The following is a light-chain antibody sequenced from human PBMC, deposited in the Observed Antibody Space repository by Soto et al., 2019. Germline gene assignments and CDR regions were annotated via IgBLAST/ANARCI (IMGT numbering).Light chain of an antibody. J-gene: IGLJ2*01. CDR2: QDS. Sequence: SYELTRPPSVSVSPGQTASITCSGDKLGDKYACWYQQKPGQSPVLVIYQDSKRPSGIPERFSGSNSGNTATLTISGTQAMDEADYYCQAWDSSTAWVVFGGGTKLTVL. V-gene: IGLV3-1*01. CDR1: KLGDKY. CDR3: QAWDSSTAWVV.